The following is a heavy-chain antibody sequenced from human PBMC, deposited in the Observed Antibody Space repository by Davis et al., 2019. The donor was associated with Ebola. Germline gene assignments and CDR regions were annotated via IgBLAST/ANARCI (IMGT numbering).Heavy chain of an antibody. CDR2: SDHGGST. CDR1: GGSFSGYY. Sequence: MPSETLSLTCAVYGGSFSGYYWSWIRQAPGMGLEWIGESDHGGSTNYNPSLKSRVTISVDTSKNQFSLKLSSVTAADTAVYYCARDHTHGMDVWGQGTTVTVSS. J-gene: IGHJ6*02. CDR3: ARDHTHGMDV. V-gene: IGHV4-34*01. D-gene: IGHD5-18*01.